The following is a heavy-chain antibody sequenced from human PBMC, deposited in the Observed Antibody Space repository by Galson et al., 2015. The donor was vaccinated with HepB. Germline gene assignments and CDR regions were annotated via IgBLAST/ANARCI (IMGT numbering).Heavy chain of an antibody. Sequence: SLRLSCAASGFTFSSYAMHWVRQSPGKGLEWVAGISFDGRNSYYADSVKGRFIISRDSSKKTVYLQMNSLRSKDTAVYCCARSAAGRTATTTLAWGQGILVTVSS. CDR1: GFTFSSYA. D-gene: IGHD4-17*01. V-gene: IGHV3-30*03. CDR3: ARSAAGRTATTTLA. J-gene: IGHJ5*02. CDR2: ISFDGRNS.